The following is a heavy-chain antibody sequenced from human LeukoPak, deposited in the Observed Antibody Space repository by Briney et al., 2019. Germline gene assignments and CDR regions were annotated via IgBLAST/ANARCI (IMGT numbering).Heavy chain of an antibody. CDR3: ARSVTAAANYYYMDV. J-gene: IGHJ6*03. V-gene: IGHV1-8*01. CDR2: MNPNGGNT. D-gene: IGHD6-13*01. CDR1: GYTFTSYD. Sequence: ASVKVSCKASGYTFTSYDINWVRQATGQGLEWMGWMNPNGGNTGYAQKFQGRVTMTRNTSISTAYMELSSLRSEDTAVYYCARSVTAAANYYYMDVWGKGTTVTVSS.